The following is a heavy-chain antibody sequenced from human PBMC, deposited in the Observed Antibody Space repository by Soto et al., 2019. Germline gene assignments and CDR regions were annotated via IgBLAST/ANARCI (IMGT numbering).Heavy chain of an antibody. CDR3: ARGAAAADYYYGMDV. CDR1: GYTITAHL. D-gene: IGHD6-25*01. Sequence: GASVKVSCKASGYTITAHLLHWVRQATGQGLEWMGWMNPNSGNTGYAQKFQGRVTMTRNTSISTAYMELSSLRSEDTAVYYCARGAAAADYYYGMDVWGQGTTVTVSS. V-gene: IGHV1-8*02. J-gene: IGHJ6*02. CDR2: MNPNSGNT.